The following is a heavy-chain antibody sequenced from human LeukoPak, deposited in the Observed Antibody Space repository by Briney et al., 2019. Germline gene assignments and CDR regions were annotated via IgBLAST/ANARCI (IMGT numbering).Heavy chain of an antibody. CDR2: ISSSSRNT. D-gene: IGHD3-3*01. CDR1: GFTFSSYA. CDR3: ARGGTFGVDISDY. Sequence: GGSLRLSCAASGFTFSSYAMHWVRQAPGKGLEWVSSISSSSRNTYYTESVRGRFTISRDNAKNSLFLQMNSLRVEDTAVYYCARGGTFGVDISDYWGQGTLVTVSS. V-gene: IGHV3-21*01. J-gene: IGHJ4*02.